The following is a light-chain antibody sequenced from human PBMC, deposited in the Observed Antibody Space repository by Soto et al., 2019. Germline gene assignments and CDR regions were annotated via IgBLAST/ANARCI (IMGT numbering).Light chain of an antibody. CDR1: QDIRDY. CDR3: QKYGYAPYT. CDR2: AAS. Sequence: DIQMTQSPSSLSASVGDRVTITCRASQDIRDYLVWYQQRPGKVPSLLIYAASTLQSEVPSRFSGSGFGTDFTLTISILQSEDVATYYCQKYGYAPYTFGPGTKVDLK. V-gene: IGKV1-27*01. J-gene: IGKJ3*01.